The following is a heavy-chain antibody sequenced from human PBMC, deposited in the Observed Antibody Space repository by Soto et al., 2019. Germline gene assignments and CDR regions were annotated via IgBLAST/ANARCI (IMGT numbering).Heavy chain of an antibody. V-gene: IGHV3-48*01. CDR2: ISSSSSTI. D-gene: IGHD3-3*01. J-gene: IGHJ6*04. CDR3: AREASVLRFLEWPAGSGKMDV. Sequence: EVQLVESGGGLVQPGGSLRLSCAASGFTFSSYSMNWVRQAPGKGLEWVSYISSSSSTIYYADSVKGRFTISRDNAKNSLYPQMNSLRAEDTAVYYCAREASVLRFLEWPAGSGKMDVWGKGTTVTVSS. CDR1: GFTFSSYS.